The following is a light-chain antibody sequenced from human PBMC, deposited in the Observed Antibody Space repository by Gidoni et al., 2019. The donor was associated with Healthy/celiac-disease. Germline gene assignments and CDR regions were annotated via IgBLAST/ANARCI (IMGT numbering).Light chain of an antibody. CDR2: DNN. CDR1: SSNIGNNY. J-gene: IGLJ2*01. V-gene: IGLV1-51*01. CDR3: GTWDSSLSAGV. Sequence: QSVLTPPPSVSAAPGQKVTISCSGSSSNIGNNYVSWYQQLPGTAPKLLIYDNNKPPSGIPDRFSGAKSGTSATLGITGLQTGDEADYYCGTWDSSLSAGVFGGGTKLTVL.